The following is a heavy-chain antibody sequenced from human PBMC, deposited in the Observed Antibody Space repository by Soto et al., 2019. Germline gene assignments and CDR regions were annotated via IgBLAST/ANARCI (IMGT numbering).Heavy chain of an antibody. J-gene: IGHJ4*02. V-gene: IGHV1-69*13. CDR3: ARGIVRYYDSSGLDFDY. Sequence: SVKVSCKXSGGTFRSYAISWVRQAPGHGLEWMGGIIPIFGTANYAQKFQGRVTTTADECTRTAYMELTRLRSAAPAPSSSARGIVRYYDSSGLDFDYWGQGTLVTVSS. D-gene: IGHD3-22*01. CDR2: IIPIFGTA. CDR1: GGTFRSYA.